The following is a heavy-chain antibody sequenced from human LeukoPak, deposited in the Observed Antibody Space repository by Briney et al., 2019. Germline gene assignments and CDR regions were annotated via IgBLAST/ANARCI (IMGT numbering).Heavy chain of an antibody. Sequence: PGGSLRLSCSASGFTFSNYWMTWARQAPGKGLEWVANTNADGSDKYYLGSVKGRFTISRDNAKNSLYLQMNNLRVEDTAVYYCARDDPSAWYGDWGQGTLVTVSS. CDR1: GFTFSNYW. D-gene: IGHD6-19*01. CDR3: ARDDPSAWYGD. V-gene: IGHV3-7*01. J-gene: IGHJ4*02. CDR2: TNADGSDK.